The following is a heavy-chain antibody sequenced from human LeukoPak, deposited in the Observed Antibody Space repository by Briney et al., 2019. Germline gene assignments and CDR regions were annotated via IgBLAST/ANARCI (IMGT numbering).Heavy chain of an antibody. D-gene: IGHD1-26*01. J-gene: IGHJ4*02. Sequence: GGSLRLSCAASGFTFSGSTMHWVRQASGKGLEWVGRIRTKVNIYATAYAASVKGRFTISRDDSKSTAYLQMNSLKTEDTAVYYCTRSAGGTFDYWGQGTLVTVSS. CDR3: TRSAGGTFDY. CDR1: GFTFSGST. V-gene: IGHV3-73*01. CDR2: IRTKVNIYAT.